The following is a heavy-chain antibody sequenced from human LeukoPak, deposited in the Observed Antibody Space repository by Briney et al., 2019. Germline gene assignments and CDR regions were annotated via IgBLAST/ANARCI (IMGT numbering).Heavy chain of an antibody. D-gene: IGHD3-22*01. J-gene: IGHJ3*02. CDR1: GGSISSSNW. V-gene: IGHV4-4*02. CDR3: ARVSHYYDSSGYYYVRAFDI. Sequence: SETLSLTCAVSGGSISSSNWWSWVRQPPGKGLEWIGEIYQSGSTNCNPSLRSRVTISVDKSKNQFSLKLSSVTAADTAVYYCARVSHYYDSSGYYYVRAFDIWGQGTMVTVSS. CDR2: IYQSGST.